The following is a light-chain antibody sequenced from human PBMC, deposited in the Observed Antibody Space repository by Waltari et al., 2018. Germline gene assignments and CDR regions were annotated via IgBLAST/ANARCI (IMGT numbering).Light chain of an antibody. CDR1: NSDVGAYNL. V-gene: IGLV2-23*01. CDR2: EAR. J-gene: IGLJ3*02. Sequence: QSALTQPASVSGSAAQAINISCTGTNSDVGAYNLDSWFKQSPGRAPRLMIYEARNRPSGVSNRFSASKSGNTASLTISGLQADDEADYYCCSYGGSYTWVFGGGTKVTVL. CDR3: CSYGGSYTWV.